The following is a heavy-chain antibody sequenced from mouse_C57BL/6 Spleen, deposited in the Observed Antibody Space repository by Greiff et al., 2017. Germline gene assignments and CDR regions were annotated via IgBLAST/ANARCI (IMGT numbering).Heavy chain of an antibody. CDR1: GYAFSSSW. Sequence: QVQLQQSGPELVKPGASVKISCKASGYAFSSSWMNWVKQRPGKGLEWIGRIYPGDGDTNYNGKFKGKATLTADKSSSTAYMQLSSLTSEDSAVYFCARYYYGSPFYFDYWGQGTTLTVSS. CDR2: IYPGDGDT. CDR3: ARYYYGSPFYFDY. V-gene: IGHV1-82*01. J-gene: IGHJ2*01. D-gene: IGHD1-1*01.